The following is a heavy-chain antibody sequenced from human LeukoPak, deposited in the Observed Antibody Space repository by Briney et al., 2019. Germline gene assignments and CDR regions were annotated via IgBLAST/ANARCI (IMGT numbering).Heavy chain of an antibody. D-gene: IGHD3-22*01. CDR1: GFTFSSYE. Sequence: PGGSLRLSCAASGFTFSSYEMNCVRQAPGKGLEWVSYISNSGSTIYYAHSVKGRFTISRDNAKNSLYLQMNSLRAEDTAGYYCARGDYDDSSGYYWIGLDYWGQGTLVTVSS. V-gene: IGHV3-48*03. CDR3: ARGDYDDSSGYYWIGLDY. CDR2: ISNSGSTI. J-gene: IGHJ4*02.